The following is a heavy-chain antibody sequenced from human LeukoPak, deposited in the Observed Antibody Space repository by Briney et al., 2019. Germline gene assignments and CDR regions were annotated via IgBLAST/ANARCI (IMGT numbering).Heavy chain of an antibody. CDR3: AGQRDGYNGYFDL. V-gene: IGHV1-8*01. CDR2: MNPNSGNT. CDR1: GYTFTSYD. D-gene: IGHD5-24*01. J-gene: IGHJ2*01. Sequence: GSSVKLSCKASGYTFTSYDINWVRQATGQGLEWMGWMNPNSGNTGYAQKFQGRVTMTRNISISTAYMELSSLRSEDTAVYYCAGQRDGYNGYFDLWGRGTLVTVSS.